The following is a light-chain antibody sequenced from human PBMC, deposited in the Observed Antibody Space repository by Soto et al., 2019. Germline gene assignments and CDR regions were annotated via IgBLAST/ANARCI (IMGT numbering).Light chain of an antibody. Sequence: EIVLTQSPDTLSLSPGERATLSCRASQSVRSNYLAWYQQKPGQDPRFLIYDASSRATGIPDRFSGSGSGTDFTLTISRLEPDDFAVYYCQQYGSTPLTFGGGTKVDIK. CDR2: DAS. CDR1: QSVRSNY. J-gene: IGKJ4*01. V-gene: IGKV3-20*01. CDR3: QQYGSTPLT.